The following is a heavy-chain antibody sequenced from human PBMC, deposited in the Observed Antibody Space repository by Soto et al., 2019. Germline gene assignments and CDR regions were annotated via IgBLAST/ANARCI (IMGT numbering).Heavy chain of an antibody. CDR1: GGSISSSSYY. D-gene: IGHD2-2*01. V-gene: IGHV4-39*01. Sequence: QLQLQESGPGLVKPSETLSLTCTVSGGSISSSSYYWGWIRQPPGKGLEWIGSIYYSGSTYYNPSLKSRVTISVDTSKNQCSLKLSSVTAADTAVYYCARRRVVPAAMHFDPWGQGTLVTVSS. J-gene: IGHJ5*02. CDR3: ARRRVVPAAMHFDP. CDR2: IYYSGST.